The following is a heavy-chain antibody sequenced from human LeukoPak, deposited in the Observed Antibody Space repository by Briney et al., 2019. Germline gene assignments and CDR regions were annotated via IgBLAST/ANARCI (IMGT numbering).Heavy chain of an antibody. J-gene: IGHJ4*02. CDR3: ARGSGYYGSGSYSPVDY. CDR1: GFTFSSFG. V-gene: IGHV3-23*01. CDR2: ISGSGGST. Sequence: GGSLRLSCAASGFTFSSFGMSWVRQAPGKGLEWVSGISGSGGSTYYADSVKGRFTISRDNSKNTLYLQMNSLRAEDTAVYYCARGSGYYGSGSYSPVDYWGQGTLVTVSS. D-gene: IGHD3-10*01.